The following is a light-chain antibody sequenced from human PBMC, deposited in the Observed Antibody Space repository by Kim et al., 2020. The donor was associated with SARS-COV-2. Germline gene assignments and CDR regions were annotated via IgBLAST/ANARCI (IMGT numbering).Light chain of an antibody. CDR3: NSRDSSGNLVV. CDR2: GKN. CDR1: SLRSYY. J-gene: IGLJ2*01. Sequence: GHTVRITCQGNSLRSYYASWYQQKPGQAPVLVIYGKNNRPSGIPDRFSGSSSGNTASLTITGAQAEDEADYYCNSRDSSGNLVVFGGGTQLTVL. V-gene: IGLV3-19*01.